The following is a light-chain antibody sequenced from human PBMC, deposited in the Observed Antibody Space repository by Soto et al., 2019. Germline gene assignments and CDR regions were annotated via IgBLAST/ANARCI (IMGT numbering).Light chain of an antibody. V-gene: IGKV3D-20*02. CDR2: GAS. CDR1: QSVSSSY. J-gene: IGKJ5*01. CDR3: QQRSNWPPIT. Sequence: EIVLTQSPGTPSLSPGEKDTLSCRAVQSVSSSYLAWYQQKPGQAPRLLIYGASSMATGIPDRFSGSGSGTDFTLTISSLEPEDFAVYYCQQRSNWPPITFGQGTRLEIK.